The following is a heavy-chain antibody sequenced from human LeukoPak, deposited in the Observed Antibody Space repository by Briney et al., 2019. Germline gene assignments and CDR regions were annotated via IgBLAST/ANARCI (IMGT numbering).Heavy chain of an antibody. J-gene: IGHJ4*02. V-gene: IGHV3-30-3*01. D-gene: IGHD6-6*01. CDR3: ARDISPYSSSSPDY. Sequence: PGGSLRLSCAASGFTFSSYAMHWVRQAPGKGLEWVAVISYDGSNKYYADSVKGRFTISRDNSKNTLYLQMNSLRAEDTAVYYCARDISPYSSSSPDYWGQGTLVTVSS. CDR1: GFTFSSYA. CDR2: ISYDGSNK.